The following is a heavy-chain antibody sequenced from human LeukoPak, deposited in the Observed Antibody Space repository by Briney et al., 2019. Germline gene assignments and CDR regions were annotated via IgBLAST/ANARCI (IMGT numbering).Heavy chain of an antibody. D-gene: IGHD2-2*01. CDR2: ISWNSGTI. CDR1: GLTFDDYA. Sequence: AGGSLRLSCAASGLTFDDYAMHWLRLVPGKGLEWVSGISWNSGTIRYADSVKGRFTISRDNANNSLDPQMNSLTSEDTALYYCAKAIVVHLTTTGSYFDYWGQGIQVTVSP. V-gene: IGHV3-9*01. CDR3: AKAIVVHLTTTGSYFDY. J-gene: IGHJ4*02.